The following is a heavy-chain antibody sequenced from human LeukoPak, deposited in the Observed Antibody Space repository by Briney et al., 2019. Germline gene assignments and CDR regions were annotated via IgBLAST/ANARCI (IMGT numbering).Heavy chain of an antibody. CDR2: ISWNSGSI. J-gene: IGHJ4*02. Sequence: PGGSLRLSCAASGFTFDDYAMHWVRQAPGKGLEWVSGISWNSGSIGYADSVKGRFTISRDNAKNSLYLQMNSLRAEDTALYYCAKDIAYYYDSSGYLSYFDYWGQGTLVTVSS. V-gene: IGHV3-9*01. D-gene: IGHD3-22*01. CDR3: AKDIAYYYDSSGYLSYFDY. CDR1: GFTFDDYA.